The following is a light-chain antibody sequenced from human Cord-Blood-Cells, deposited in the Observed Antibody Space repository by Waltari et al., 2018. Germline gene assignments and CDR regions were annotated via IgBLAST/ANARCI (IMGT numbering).Light chain of an antibody. Sequence: SYELTHPPSVSVSPGQTASITCPGDKLWDTYACWYQQKPGQSPVLVIYQDSKRPSGIPERFSGSNSGNTATLTISGTQAMDEADYYCQAWDSSTVVFGGGTKLTVL. CDR3: QAWDSSTVV. V-gene: IGLV3-1*01. J-gene: IGLJ2*01. CDR2: QDS. CDR1: KLWDTY.